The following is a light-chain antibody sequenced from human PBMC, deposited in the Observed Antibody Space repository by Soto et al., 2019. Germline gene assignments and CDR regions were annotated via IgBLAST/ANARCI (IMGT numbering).Light chain of an antibody. CDR1: SSNIGAGYD. Sequence: QSVLTQPPSVSGAPGQRVTISCAGGSSNIGAGYDVQWYQQLPGTAPRLLIYGNNNRPSGVPERFSGSNSGISASLAISGLQADDELDYYCQSYDTGLGGYVFGTGTKLTVL. J-gene: IGLJ1*01. CDR2: GNN. V-gene: IGLV1-40*01. CDR3: QSYDTGLGGYV.